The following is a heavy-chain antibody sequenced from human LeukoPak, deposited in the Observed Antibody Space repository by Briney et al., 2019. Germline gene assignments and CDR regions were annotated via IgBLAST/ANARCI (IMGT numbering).Heavy chain of an antibody. J-gene: IGHJ4*02. CDR1: GFTFTSSA. D-gene: IGHD3-22*01. V-gene: IGHV1-58*01. CDR3: AASPDYYDSSGYSYYFDY. Sequence: AASVKVSCKASGFTFTSSAVQWVRQARGQRLEWIGWIVVGSGNTNYAQKFQERVTITRDMSTSTAYMELSSLRSEDTAVYYCAASPDYYDSSGYSYYFDYWGQGTLSPSPQ. CDR2: IVVGSGNT.